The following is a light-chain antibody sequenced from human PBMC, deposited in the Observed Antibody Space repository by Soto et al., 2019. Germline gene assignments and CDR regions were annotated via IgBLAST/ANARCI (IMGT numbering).Light chain of an antibody. Sequence: EVVLTQSPATLSLSPGERATLSCRASQSVFGYLAWYQHKPGQAPRLLIYDAYKRATGVPARFSGSGSETDFTLIISSLEPEDFAVYYCQQRSDSPTLTFGGGTRVDIK. J-gene: IGKJ4*01. CDR1: QSVFGY. CDR2: DAY. V-gene: IGKV3-11*01. CDR3: QQRSDSPTLT.